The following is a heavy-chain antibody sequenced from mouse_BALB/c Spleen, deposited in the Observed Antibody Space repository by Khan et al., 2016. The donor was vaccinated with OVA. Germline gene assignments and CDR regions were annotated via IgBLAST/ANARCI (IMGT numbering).Heavy chain of an antibody. Sequence: VKLQVSGPDLVKPSQSLSLTCTVTGYSITSGYSWHWIRQFLGNKLEWMGYIHYSGSTNYNPSLKSRISITRDTSKNQFFLPLNSVTTEDTATYYRARDGYYFDYWGQGTTLTVYS. CDR1: GYSITSGYS. CDR2: IHYSGST. D-gene: IGHD2-3*01. CDR3: ARDGYYFDY. J-gene: IGHJ2*01. V-gene: IGHV3-1*02.